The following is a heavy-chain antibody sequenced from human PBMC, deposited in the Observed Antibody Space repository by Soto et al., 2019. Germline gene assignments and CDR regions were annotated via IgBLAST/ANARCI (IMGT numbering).Heavy chain of an antibody. Sequence: GGSLRLSCTASGFTFGDYAMSWVRQAPGKGLEWVGFIRSKAYGGTTEYAASVKGRFTISRDDSKSIAYLQMNSLKTEDTAVYYSTREGTYGSGSYYKVNYYYYGMDVWGQGTTVTVSS. CDR2: IRSKAYGGTT. CDR3: TREGTYGSGSYYKVNYYYYGMDV. D-gene: IGHD3-10*01. J-gene: IGHJ6*02. CDR1: GFTFGDYA. V-gene: IGHV3-49*04.